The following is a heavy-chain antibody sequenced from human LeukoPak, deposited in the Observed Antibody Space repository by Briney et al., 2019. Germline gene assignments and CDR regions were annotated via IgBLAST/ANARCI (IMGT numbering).Heavy chain of an antibody. D-gene: IGHD3-10*01. CDR2: MYTSGST. CDR3: ARDTGYYFGSGNYLYYFDY. J-gene: IGHJ4*02. V-gene: IGHV4-4*07. CDR1: GGSIRSYY. Sequence: PSETLSLTCTVLGGSIRSYYWSWIRQPAGKGLEWIGRMYTSGSTNYNPSLKSRVTMSVDTSKNQFSLKLSSVTAADTAVYYCARDTGYYFGSGNYLYYFDYWGQGTLVTVSS.